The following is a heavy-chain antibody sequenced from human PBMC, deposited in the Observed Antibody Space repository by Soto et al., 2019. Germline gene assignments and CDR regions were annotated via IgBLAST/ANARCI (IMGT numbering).Heavy chain of an antibody. Sequence: PSETLSLTCAVSGDSISDGGYSLNWVRQPPGKGLEWLGYIYHSGSTHSNPSLNSRISLSMDASKNQFSLKLTSVTAAETDVYYCARGARVHGKPFDYWGQGTLFTVSS. D-gene: IGHD3-3*01. CDR1: GDSISDGGYS. J-gene: IGHJ4*02. CDR3: ARGARVHGKPFDY. V-gene: IGHV4-30-2*01. CDR2: IYHSGST.